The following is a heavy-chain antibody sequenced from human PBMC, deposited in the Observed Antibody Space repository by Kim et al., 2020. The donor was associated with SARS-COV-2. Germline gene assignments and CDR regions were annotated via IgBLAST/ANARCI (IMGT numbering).Heavy chain of an antibody. Sequence: GGSLRLSCAASGFTFSSYWMSWVRQAPGKGLEWVANIKQDGSEKYYVDSVKGRFTISRDNAKNSLYLQMNSLRAEDTAVYYCARAHPGHYYGSGSYLDYWGQGTLVTVSS. D-gene: IGHD3-10*01. CDR1: GFTFSSYW. J-gene: IGHJ4*02. V-gene: IGHV3-7*01. CDR2: IKQDGSEK. CDR3: ARAHPGHYYGSGSYLDY.